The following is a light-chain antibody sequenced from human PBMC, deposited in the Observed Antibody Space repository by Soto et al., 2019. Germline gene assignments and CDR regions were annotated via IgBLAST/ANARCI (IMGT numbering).Light chain of an antibody. V-gene: IGKV3-20*01. Sequence: EIVLTQSPGTLSLSPGERATLSCRASQSVSDTYLAWYQQKPGQAPRLLISGASGRATGIPDRFSGSGSGTDFTLTISRLEPEDFAVYYCQRYGTSPRFGQGTKVDIK. CDR3: QRYGTSPR. J-gene: IGKJ1*01. CDR1: QSVSDTY. CDR2: GAS.